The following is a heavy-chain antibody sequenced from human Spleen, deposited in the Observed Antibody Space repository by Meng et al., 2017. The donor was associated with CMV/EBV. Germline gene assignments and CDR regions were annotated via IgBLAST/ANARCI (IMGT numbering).Heavy chain of an antibody. V-gene: IGHV3-7*01. Sequence: GGSLRLSCAASGFPFVSYWMTWVRQAPGKGPEWVANIKEDGSEKEYVDSVKGRFTISRDNAKKSLYLQMNNLRAEDTAVYYCAGGKAAAGTRWGQGTLVTVSS. CDR3: AGGKAAAGTR. CDR2: IKEDGSEK. D-gene: IGHD6-13*01. J-gene: IGHJ4*02. CDR1: GFPFVSYW.